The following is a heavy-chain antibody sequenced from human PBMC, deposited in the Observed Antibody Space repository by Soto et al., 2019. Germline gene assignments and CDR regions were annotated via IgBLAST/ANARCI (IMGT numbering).Heavy chain of an antibody. Sequence: SMTLSCEASAFIFTNHAMDWDRQAQGKGLGWVAATSYDGRRTMYTDSVRDRLSIYRDNSKKTLHLQMGRQRGDHPAVYYCAKGTWVEWEQRGGFYYWGQGVLVTVSS. V-gene: IGHV3-30*18. CDR1: AFIFTNHA. D-gene: IGHD1-26*01. J-gene: IGHJ4*02. CDR3: AKGTWVEWEQRGGFYY. CDR2: TSYDGRRT.